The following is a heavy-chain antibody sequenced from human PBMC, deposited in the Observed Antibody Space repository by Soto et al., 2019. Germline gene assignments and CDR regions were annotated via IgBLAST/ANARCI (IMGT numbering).Heavy chain of an antibody. CDR3: ARINGYYFFFRGYYGLRLSPYVMDV. J-gene: IGHJ6*02. Sequence: ISKNQGKGLEWVSYSSSSGSTIYYADSVKGRFTISRDNAKNSLYLQMNSLRAEDTAVYYCARINGYYFFFRGYYGLRLSPYVMDVWVQRTSVTV. V-gene: IGHV3-48*03. CDR2: SSSSGSTI. D-gene: IGHD3-3*01.